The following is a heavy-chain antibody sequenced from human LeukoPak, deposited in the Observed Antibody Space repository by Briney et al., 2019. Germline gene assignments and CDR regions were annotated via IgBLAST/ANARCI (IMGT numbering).Heavy chain of an antibody. J-gene: IGHJ6*03. CDR2: IYYSGST. D-gene: IGHD1-1*01. V-gene: IGHV4-39*07. Sequence: SETLSLTCTVSGGSISSSSYYWGWIRQPPGKGLEWIGSIYYSGSTYYNPSLESRVIITVDTSKNQFSLKLSSVTAADAAVYFCARGLVSSSTWYSTYYYYFYMDVWGKGTTVTVSS. CDR3: ARGLVSSSTWYSTYYYYFYMDV. CDR1: GGSISSSSYY.